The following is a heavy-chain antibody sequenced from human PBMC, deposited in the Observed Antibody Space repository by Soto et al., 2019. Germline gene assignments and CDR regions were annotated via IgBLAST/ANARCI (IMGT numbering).Heavy chain of an antibody. CDR2: IGTLFDT. D-gene: IGHD3-10*01. CDR1: GFTFSTYD. CDR3: ARGRSNNLGSSPPPNFYL. V-gene: IGHV3-13*01. Sequence: GGSLRLSCVASGFTFSTYDMHWVRHVTGKGLEWVSAIGTLFDTYYAGTVKGRFTITREDTKNSLFLQMNSLRAGDTAIYYCARGRSNNLGSSPPPNFYLWSQGTLVTVS. J-gene: IGHJ5*02.